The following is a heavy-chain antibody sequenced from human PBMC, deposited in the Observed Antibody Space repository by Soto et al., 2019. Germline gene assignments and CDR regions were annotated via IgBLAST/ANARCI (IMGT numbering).Heavy chain of an antibody. CDR1: GFTFSSYA. CDR2: ISYDGSNK. CDR3: ARVGQQLVQYYYYYGRDV. D-gene: IGHD6-13*01. Sequence: QPVGTLRLSCAASGFTFSSYAMHWVRQAPGKGLEWVAVISYDGSNKYYADSVKGRFTISRDNSKNTLYLQMNSLRADDTAVYYCARVGQQLVQYYYYYGRDVWGQGTTVTVSS. J-gene: IGHJ6*02. V-gene: IGHV3-30-3*01.